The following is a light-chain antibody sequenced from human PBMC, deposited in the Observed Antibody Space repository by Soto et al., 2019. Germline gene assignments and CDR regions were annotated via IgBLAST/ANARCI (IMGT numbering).Light chain of an antibody. J-gene: IGLJ3*02. V-gene: IGLV2-23*02. CDR1: SSDVGNYNL. CDR3: CSYAGSNTWV. CDR2: EVS. Sequence: QSVLTQPASVSGSPGQSITISCTGTSSDVGNYNLVSWYQQHPGKAPKLMIYEVSKRPSGVSNRFSASKSGNTASLTSSGLQAEYGADYYCCSYAGSNTWVFGGGTQLTVL.